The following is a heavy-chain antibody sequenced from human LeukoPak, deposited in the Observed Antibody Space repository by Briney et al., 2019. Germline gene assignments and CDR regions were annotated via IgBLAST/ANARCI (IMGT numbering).Heavy chain of an antibody. J-gene: IGHJ4*02. CDR1: GYTFTSYY. CDR3: ARDVYPIQPTEKYFDY. CDR2: INPSGGST. V-gene: IGHV1-46*01. D-gene: IGHD5-18*01. Sequence: ASVKVSCKASGYTFTSYYMHWVRQAPGQGLEWKGIINPSGGSTSYAQKFQGRVTMTRDMSTSTVYMELSSLRSEDTAVYYCARDVYPIQPTEKYFDYWGQGTLVTVSS.